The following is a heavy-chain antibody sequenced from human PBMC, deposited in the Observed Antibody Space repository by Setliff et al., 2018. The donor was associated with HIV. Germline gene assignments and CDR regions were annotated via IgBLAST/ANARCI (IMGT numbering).Heavy chain of an antibody. CDR3: ARVVALTYYDYIWGSYQDDFEI. CDR2: IYSGGGST. Sequence: GASVKVSCKAPGHTFINYYIHWVRQAPGQGLEWMGIIYSGGGSTNYAQKFQGRITMTSDTSTSTVYMELSSLRSEDSAVYYCARVVALTYYDYIWGSYQDDFEIWGQGTMVTVSS. J-gene: IGHJ3*02. D-gene: IGHD3-16*02. CDR1: GHTFINYY. V-gene: IGHV1-46*01.